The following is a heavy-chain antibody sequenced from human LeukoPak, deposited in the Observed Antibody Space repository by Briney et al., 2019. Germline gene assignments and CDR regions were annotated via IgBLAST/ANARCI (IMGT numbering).Heavy chain of an antibody. Sequence: SETLSLTCTVSGGSISSYYWSWIRQPPGKGLEWIGYIYYSGSTNYNPSLKSRVTTSVDTSKNQFSLKLSSVTAADTAVYYCARAGGWFGGNWFDPWGQGTLVTVSS. CDR1: GGSISSYY. J-gene: IGHJ5*02. CDR3: ARAGGWFGGNWFDP. D-gene: IGHD3-10*01. CDR2: IYYSGST. V-gene: IGHV4-59*01.